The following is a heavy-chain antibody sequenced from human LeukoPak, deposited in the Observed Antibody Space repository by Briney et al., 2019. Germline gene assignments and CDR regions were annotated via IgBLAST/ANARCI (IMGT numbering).Heavy chain of an antibody. D-gene: IGHD5-24*01. CDR3: AKEGRSLQTY. CDR2: IKEDGTET. J-gene: IGHJ4*02. Sequence: GGSLRLSCAASGFMFSSNWMSWVRLAPGKGLEWVANIKEDGTETYYVNSVKGRFTISRDNARNSLYLQMNSLRVEDTAVYYCAKEGRSLQTYWGQGTLVTVSS. V-gene: IGHV3-7*03. CDR1: GFMFSSNW.